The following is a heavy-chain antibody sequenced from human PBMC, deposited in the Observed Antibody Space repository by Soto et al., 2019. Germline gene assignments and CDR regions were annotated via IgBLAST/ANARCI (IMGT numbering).Heavy chain of an antibody. V-gene: IGHV3-21*01. D-gene: IGHD5-12*01. CDR2: ISSSSSYI. CDR1: GFTFSSYS. Sequence: EVQLVESGGGLVKPGGSLRLSCAASGFTFSSYSMNWVRQAPGKGLEWVSSISSSSSYIYYADSVKGRFTISRDNAKNSLYLQMNSLRAEDTAVYYCARDLITIVATKTNYWGQETLVTVSS. CDR3: ARDLITIVATKTNY. J-gene: IGHJ4*02.